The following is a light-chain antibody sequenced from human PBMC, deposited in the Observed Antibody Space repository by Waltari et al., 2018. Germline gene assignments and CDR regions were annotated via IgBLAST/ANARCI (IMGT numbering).Light chain of an antibody. CDR3: AAWDDNLSGVA. CDR2: RND. Sequence: QSVVTQPPSEPGPPEQRVTISHFGSSSNIGSNNVYWYQRLPGTAPKLLIYRNDQRPSWVPDRFSGSKSGTSASLVISGLRSEDEAYYFCAAWDDNLSGVAFGGGTKLTVL. V-gene: IGLV1-47*01. J-gene: IGLJ2*01. CDR1: SSNIGSNN.